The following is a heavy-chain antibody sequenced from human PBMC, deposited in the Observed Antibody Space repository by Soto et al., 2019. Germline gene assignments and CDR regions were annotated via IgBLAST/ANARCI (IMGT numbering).Heavy chain of an antibody. J-gene: IGHJ6*02. Sequence: QVQLVQSGAEVKKPGSSVKVSCKGSGGTFSSYTISWVRQAPGLGLEWMGRIIPILGIANHAQKFQGRVTITADKSTSTAYMELSSLSSEDTAVYYCARFRGSYGMDVWGQGTTVTVSS. V-gene: IGHV1-69*02. CDR3: ARFRGSYGMDV. D-gene: IGHD3-10*01. CDR1: GGTFSSYT. CDR2: IIPILGIA.